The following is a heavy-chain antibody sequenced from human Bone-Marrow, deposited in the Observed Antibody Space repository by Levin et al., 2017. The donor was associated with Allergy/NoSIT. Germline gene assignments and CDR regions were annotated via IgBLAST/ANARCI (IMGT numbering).Heavy chain of an antibody. V-gene: IGHV3-15*01. Sequence: GESLKISCAASGFTFNNAWMSWVRQAPGKGLEWVGRIQGNTDGGTTDYAAPVKDRFTISRDISKNTLYLQMNSLKTEDSAVYYCTTGGGTADYWGQGTLVTVSS. D-gene: IGHD1-14*01. CDR1: GFTFNNAW. CDR3: TTGGGTADY. CDR2: IQGNTDGGTT. J-gene: IGHJ4*02.